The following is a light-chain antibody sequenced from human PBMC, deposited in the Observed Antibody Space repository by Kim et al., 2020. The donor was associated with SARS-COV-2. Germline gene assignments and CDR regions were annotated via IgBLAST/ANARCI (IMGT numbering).Light chain of an antibody. J-gene: IGKJ4*01. CDR1: QSIDSW. CDR3: QQYSSYPLT. CDR2: AAS. Sequence: DNQMTQSPSALSASVGDRVTITCRASQSIDSWLAWYQEKPGKAPKLLIYAASTLESGVPSRFSGSGSGTEFTLTISSLQPDDFATYYCQQYSSYPLTFGGGTKVDIK. V-gene: IGKV1-5*01.